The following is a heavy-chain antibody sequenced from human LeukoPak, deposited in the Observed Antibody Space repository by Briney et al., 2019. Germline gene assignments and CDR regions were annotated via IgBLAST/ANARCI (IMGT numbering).Heavy chain of an antibody. CDR1: GFTFSSYA. V-gene: IGHV3-30-3*01. CDR2: ISYDGSNK. D-gene: IGHD5-24*01. CDR3: ASIDGYNYEPD. Sequence: PGGSLRLPCAASGFTFSSYAMHWVRQAPGKGLEWVAVISYDGSNKYYADSVKGRFTISRDNSKNTLYLQMNSLRAEDTAVYYCASIDGYNYEPDWGQGTLVTVSS. J-gene: IGHJ4*02.